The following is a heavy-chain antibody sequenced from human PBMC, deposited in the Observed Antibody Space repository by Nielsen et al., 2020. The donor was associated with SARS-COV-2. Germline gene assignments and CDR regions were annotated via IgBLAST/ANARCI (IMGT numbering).Heavy chain of an antibody. J-gene: IGHJ6*02. CDR3: ARLGGGYSYGLYYYYYGMDV. CDR1: GGSISSSSYY. CDR2: IYYSGST. V-gene: IGHV4-61*05. Sequence: SETLSLTCTVSGGSISSSSYYWSWIRQPPGKGLEWIGYIYYSGSTNYNPSLKSRVTISVDTSKNQFSLKLSSVTAADTAVYYCARLGGGYSYGLYYYYYGMDVWGQGTTVTVSS. D-gene: IGHD5-18*01.